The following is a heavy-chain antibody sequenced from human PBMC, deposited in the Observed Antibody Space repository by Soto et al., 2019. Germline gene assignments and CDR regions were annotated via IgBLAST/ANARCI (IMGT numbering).Heavy chain of an antibody. D-gene: IGHD3-16*01. CDR2: MWYDGTNK. V-gene: IGHV3-33*01. Sequence: QVQLVESGGGVVQPGRSLRLSCAASGFTFRIYSMHWVRQSPGKGLEWVAVMWYDGTNKYYGESVKGRFIISRDNSEITLYLQMNSLRVEETAVYYCEIDSSFGTKRGSFDIWGHGTLVTVSS. CDR3: EIDSSFGTKRGSFDI. CDR1: GFTFRIYS. J-gene: IGHJ3*02.